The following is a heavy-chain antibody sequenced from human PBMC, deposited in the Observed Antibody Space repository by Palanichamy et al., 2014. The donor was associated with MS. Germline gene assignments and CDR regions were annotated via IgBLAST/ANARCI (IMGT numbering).Heavy chain of an antibody. CDR2: ISASFSASAST. CDR1: GASISNKY. J-gene: IGHJ4*02. CDR3: ARDDTTSLDY. Sequence: TCSVSGASISNKYWSWIRQPAGKGLEWIGRISASFSASASTNYNPSLKSRVTMSIDTSKNQFSLKLDSVTAADTAAFYCARDDTTSLDYWGQGTLVTVSS. D-gene: IGHD4-17*01. V-gene: IGHV4-4*07.